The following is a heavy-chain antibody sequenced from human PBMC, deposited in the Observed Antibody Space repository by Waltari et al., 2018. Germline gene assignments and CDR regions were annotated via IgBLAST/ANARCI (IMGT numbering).Heavy chain of an antibody. V-gene: IGHV4-59*01. J-gene: IGHJ6*03. CDR3: AGNYYDSSGYYYGYYYYYMDV. D-gene: IGHD3-22*01. Sequence: QVQLQESGPGLVKPSETLSLTCTVSGGSISSYYWSWIRQPPGKGLEWIGDIYYSESTNYNPSLMSRVTISVDTSKNQFSLKLGSVTAADTAVYYCAGNYYDSSGYYYGYYYYYMDVWGKGTTVTVSS. CDR1: GGSISSYY. CDR2: IYYSEST.